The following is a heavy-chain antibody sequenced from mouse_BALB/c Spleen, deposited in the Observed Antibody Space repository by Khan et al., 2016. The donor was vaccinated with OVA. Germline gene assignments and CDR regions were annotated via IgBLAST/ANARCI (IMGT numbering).Heavy chain of an antibody. CDR1: GYSFTNYV. CDR3: ARGNRDFDY. Sequence: QIQLVQSGPELKKPGETVKISCKASGYSFTNYVMNWVKQAPGKGLKWMGWINTYIGEPTYSDDFKGRFAFSLETSASTAYLQINNLKNEDTATDFCARGNRDFDYWGQGTTLTVSS. CDR2: INTYIGEP. J-gene: IGHJ2*01. D-gene: IGHD2-1*01. V-gene: IGHV9-3-1*01.